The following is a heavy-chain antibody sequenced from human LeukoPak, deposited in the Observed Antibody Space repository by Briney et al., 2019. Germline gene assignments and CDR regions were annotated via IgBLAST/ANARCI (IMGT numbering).Heavy chain of an antibody. Sequence: SETLSLTCTVSGGSINSNYWTWIRQPPGKGLEWIGHIYNNGGTNFNPSLKSRVTMSLDTSKKQVSLKLSSVTAADTAVYHCAGQGYYYTSGRTFDVWGQGTMVAVSS. CDR3: AGQGYYYTSGRTFDV. CDR1: GGSINSNY. J-gene: IGHJ3*01. D-gene: IGHD3-10*01. CDR2: IYNNGGT. V-gene: IGHV4-59*08.